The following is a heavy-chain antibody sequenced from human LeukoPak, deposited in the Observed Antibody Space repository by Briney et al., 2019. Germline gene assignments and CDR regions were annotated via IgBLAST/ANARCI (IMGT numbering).Heavy chain of an antibody. Sequence: PGGSLRLSCAASGFTFSSYAMTGVRQAPGKGLEWVSTISGSGGTTFYADSVKGRFTISRDNSKNTLFVQMNSLRVEDTALYYCAKADITVAVSIVDYWGQGTLVTVSS. D-gene: IGHD6-19*01. V-gene: IGHV3-23*01. CDR2: ISGSGGTT. CDR1: GFTFSSYA. J-gene: IGHJ4*02. CDR3: AKADITVAVSIVDY.